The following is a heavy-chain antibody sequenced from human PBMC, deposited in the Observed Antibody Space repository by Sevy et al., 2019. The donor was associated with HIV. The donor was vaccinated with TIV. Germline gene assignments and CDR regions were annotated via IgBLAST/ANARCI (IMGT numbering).Heavy chain of an antibody. CDR2: IYYSGST. CDR1: GDSISSSNYY. D-gene: IGHD3-3*01. Sequence: SETLSLTCTVSGDSISSSNYYWGWIRQPPGKGLEWIGNIYYSGSTYYNPSLKSRVTISEDQSKNHFSLRLSSVTAADTAVYYCARLAILGMLTTNWFDPWGQGTLVTVSS. J-gene: IGHJ5*02. V-gene: IGHV4-39*02. CDR3: ARLAILGMLTTNWFDP.